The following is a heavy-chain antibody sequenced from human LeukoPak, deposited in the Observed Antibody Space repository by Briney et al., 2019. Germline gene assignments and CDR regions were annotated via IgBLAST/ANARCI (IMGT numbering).Heavy chain of an antibody. J-gene: IGHJ4*02. Sequence: PGRVLRLSFAGPGFIFDDYALHWVRHAPGKGLGGGSGISWNSGSIGYADSVKGRFTISRDNAKNSLYLQMNSLRAEDTALYYCAKGRAVTTGYYFDYWGQGTLVTVSS. CDR3: AKGRAVTTGYYFDY. D-gene: IGHD4-17*01. CDR2: ISWNSGSI. CDR1: GFIFDDYA. V-gene: IGHV3-9*01.